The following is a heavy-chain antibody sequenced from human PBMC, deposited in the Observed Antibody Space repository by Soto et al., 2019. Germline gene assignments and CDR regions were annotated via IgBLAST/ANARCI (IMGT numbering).Heavy chain of an antibody. J-gene: IGHJ4*02. Sequence: EVQLLESGGGLVQPGGSLRLSCAASGFTFRSYAMRWVRQAPGKGLEWVSSISGSGGSTYYADSVKGRFTISRDNSKNTLYLQMNSLRAEDTAVYYCAKDGYSTSSFVDYWGQGTLFTVSS. V-gene: IGHV3-23*01. CDR2: ISGSGGST. CDR3: AKDGYSTSSFVDY. CDR1: GFTFRSYA. D-gene: IGHD6-6*01.